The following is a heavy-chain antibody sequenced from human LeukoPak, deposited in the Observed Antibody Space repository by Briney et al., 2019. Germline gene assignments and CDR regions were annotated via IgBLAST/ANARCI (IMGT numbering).Heavy chain of an antibody. CDR1: GFTFSSYG. V-gene: IGHV3-30*18. Sequence: GRSLRLSCAASGFTFSSYGMHWVRQAPGKGLNRVAVISYDGSNKYYADSVKGRFTISRDNSKNTLYLQMNSLRAEDTAVYYCAKDLVRDCSGGSCYGIDYWGQGTLVTVSS. CDR2: ISYDGSNK. D-gene: IGHD2-15*01. CDR3: AKDLVRDCSGGSCYGIDY. J-gene: IGHJ4*02.